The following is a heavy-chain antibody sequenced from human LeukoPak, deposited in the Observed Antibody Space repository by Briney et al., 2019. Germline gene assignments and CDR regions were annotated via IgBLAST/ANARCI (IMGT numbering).Heavy chain of an antibody. Sequence: GGSLRLSCTGSGFIFGDYGLSWVRQAPGKGLEWVGFIRGKAYGGTTQYAASVKGRFTISRDDSKSIAYLQMNSLKTDDTAVYYCARYKTYSYDTLGDYWGQGALVTVSS. D-gene: IGHD3-22*01. CDR2: IRGKAYGGTT. CDR1: GFIFGDYG. V-gene: IGHV3-49*04. J-gene: IGHJ4*02. CDR3: ARYKTYSYDTLGDY.